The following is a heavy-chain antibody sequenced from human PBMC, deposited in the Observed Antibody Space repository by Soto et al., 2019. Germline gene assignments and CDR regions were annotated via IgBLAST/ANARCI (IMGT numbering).Heavy chain of an antibody. CDR1: GGSISSSSYY. Sequence: SETLSLTCTVSGGSISSSSYYWGWIRQPPGKGLEWIGSIYYSGSTYYNPSLKSRVTISVDTSKNQFSLKLSSVTAADTAVYYCARLFGSYYYYGMDVWGQGTTVTVS. CDR3: ARLFGSYYYYGMDV. CDR2: IYYSGST. J-gene: IGHJ6*02. D-gene: IGHD3-10*02. V-gene: IGHV4-39*01.